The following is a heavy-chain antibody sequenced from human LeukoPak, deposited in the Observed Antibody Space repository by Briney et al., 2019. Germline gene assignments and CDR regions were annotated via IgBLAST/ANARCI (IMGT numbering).Heavy chain of an antibody. D-gene: IGHD1/OR15-1a*01. CDR3: ARSNKVPQGYFNY. V-gene: IGHV7-4-1*02. CDR1: GYTFINYA. CDR2: VNTDTGNP. Sequence: ASVKVSCKASGYTFINYAMNWVRLAPGQGLEWMGWVNTDTGNPTYAQDFTGRCVFSLDTSVSTAYLQISGLKAEDTAVYYCARSNKVPQGYFNYWGQGTLVTVSS. J-gene: IGHJ4*02.